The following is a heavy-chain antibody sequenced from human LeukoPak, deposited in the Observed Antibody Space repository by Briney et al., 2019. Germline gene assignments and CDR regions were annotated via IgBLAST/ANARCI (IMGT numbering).Heavy chain of an antibody. D-gene: IGHD6-13*01. V-gene: IGHV4-61*02. CDR1: GGSISSGSYY. CDR2: IYTSGST. CDR3: ARIAAAGPTPDY. Sequence: SQAPSLTCTVSGGSISSGSYYWSWIRQPAGKGLEWIGRIYTSGSTNYNPSPKSRVTISVDTSKNQFSLKLSSVTAADTAVYYCARIAAAGPTPDYWGQGTLVTVSS. J-gene: IGHJ4*02.